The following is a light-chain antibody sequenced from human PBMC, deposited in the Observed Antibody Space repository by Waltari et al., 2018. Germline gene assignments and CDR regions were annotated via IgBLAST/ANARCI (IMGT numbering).Light chain of an antibody. Sequence: SALTQPRPVSGSPGPSVTISFTGTSCDLVGYNYVSWDQQHPGNAPKLLIYAVSKRPSGVPDRFSGSKSGNPASLTISGLQSEDEADYYCCSYAGSYTWVFGGGTKLTVL. CDR1: SCDLVGYNY. CDR2: AVS. V-gene: IGLV2-11*01. CDR3: CSYAGSYTWV. J-gene: IGLJ3*02.